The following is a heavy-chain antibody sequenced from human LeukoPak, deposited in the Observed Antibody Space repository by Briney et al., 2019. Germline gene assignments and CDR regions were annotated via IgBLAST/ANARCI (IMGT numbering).Heavy chain of an antibody. CDR2: INPSGGST. CDR1: GYTFTSYY. J-gene: IGHJ6*03. D-gene: IGHD5-18*01. CDR3: ARSHVDTAMASPSYYYYYYMDV. V-gene: IGHV1-46*01. Sequence: ASVKVSCKASGYTFTSYYMHWVRQAPGQGLEWMGIINPSGGSTSYAQKFQGRVTMTRDMSTSTVYMELSSLRSEDTAVYYCARSHVDTAMASPSYYYYYYMDVWGEGTTVTVSS.